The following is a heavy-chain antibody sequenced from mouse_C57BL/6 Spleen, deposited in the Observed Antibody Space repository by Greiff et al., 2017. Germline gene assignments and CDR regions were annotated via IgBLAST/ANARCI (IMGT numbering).Heavy chain of an antibody. V-gene: IGHV4-1*01. CDR3: ASPYGSSSYWYFDV. CDR1: GVDFSRYW. CDR2: INPDSSTI. J-gene: IGHJ1*03. D-gene: IGHD1-1*01. Sequence: CTASGVDFSRYWMSWVRRAPGKGLEWIGEINPDSSTINYAPSLKDKFIISRANAKNTLYLQMGKVRSEDTALYYCASPYGSSSYWYFDVWGTGTAVTVSA.